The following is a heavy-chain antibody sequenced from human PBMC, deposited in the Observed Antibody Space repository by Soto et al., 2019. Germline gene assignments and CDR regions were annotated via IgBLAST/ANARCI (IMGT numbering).Heavy chain of an antibody. V-gene: IGHV1-69*01. D-gene: IGHD2-2*01. J-gene: IGHJ6*02. Sequence: QVQLVQSGAEVKKPGSSVKVSCKASGGTFSSYAISWVRQAPGQGLEWMGGIIPIFGTANYAQKFQGRVTITADESTSTAYMELSSLRSEDTAVYYCARDNGIVVVPAAPYGMDVWGQGNTVTVSS. CDR1: GGTFSSYA. CDR3: ARDNGIVVVPAAPYGMDV. CDR2: IIPIFGTA.